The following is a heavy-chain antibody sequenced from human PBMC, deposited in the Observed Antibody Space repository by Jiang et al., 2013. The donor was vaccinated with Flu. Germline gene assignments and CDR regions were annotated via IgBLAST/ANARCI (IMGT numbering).Heavy chain of an antibody. CDR3: ARVELQLAGNYHYGLDV. Sequence: KPSETLSLTCTVSGGSVRSGSYYWSWIRQPPGKGLEWIGYIYYTGTTNYNPSLNSRVTMSVDTSKNQFSLRLSTVTAADAAVYYCARVELQLAGNYHYGLDVWGQGTAVTVSS. V-gene: IGHV4-61*01. J-gene: IGHJ6*02. CDR1: GGSVRSGSYY. CDR2: IYYTGTT. D-gene: IGHD6-13*01.